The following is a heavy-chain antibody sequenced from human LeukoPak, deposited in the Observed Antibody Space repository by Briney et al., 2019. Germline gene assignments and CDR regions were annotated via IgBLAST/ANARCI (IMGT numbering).Heavy chain of an antibody. D-gene: IGHD3-22*01. CDR1: GFSFGDYG. J-gene: IGHJ4*02. CDR2: IQYAGNNK. V-gene: IGHV3-30*02. Sequence: GGSLRLSCATSGFSFGDYGMHWVRQAPGKGLEWVAFIQYAGNNKKYADSVKGRFTISRDNSKNTLYVETNSLRIEDTAVYYCARGIPLSGYYKSLDYWGQGTLVAVSS. CDR3: ARGIPLSGYYKSLDY.